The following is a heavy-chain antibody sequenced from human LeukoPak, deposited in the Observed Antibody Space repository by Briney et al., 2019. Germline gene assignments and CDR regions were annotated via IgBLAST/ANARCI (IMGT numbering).Heavy chain of an antibody. CDR1: GYTFTSYY. Sequence: GASVKVSCKASGYTFTSYYMHWVRQAPGQGLEWMGIINPSGGSTSYAQKFQGRVTMTRDTSTSTVYMELSSLRSEDTAMYYCATVVGGVTCDYWGQGTLVTVSS. D-gene: IGHD2-2*01. CDR2: INPSGGST. CDR3: ATVVGGVTCDY. J-gene: IGHJ4*02. V-gene: IGHV1-46*01.